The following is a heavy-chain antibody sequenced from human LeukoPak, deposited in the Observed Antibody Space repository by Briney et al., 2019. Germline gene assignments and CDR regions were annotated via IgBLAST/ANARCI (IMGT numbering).Heavy chain of an antibody. V-gene: IGHV3-9*01. Sequence: GGSLRLSCTASGFTFDDYAMHWVRRAPGKGLEWVSGITWSGGNIAYADSVKGRFTISRDNARNSLYLQMNSLRDEDTALYYCAKVEASGTTWSFYFDYWGQGTLVTVSS. CDR1: GFTFDDYA. CDR3: AKVEASGTTWSFYFDY. CDR2: ITWSGGNI. J-gene: IGHJ4*02. D-gene: IGHD1-1*01.